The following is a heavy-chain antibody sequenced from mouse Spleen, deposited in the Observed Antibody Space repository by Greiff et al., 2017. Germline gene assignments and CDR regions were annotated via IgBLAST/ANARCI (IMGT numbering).Heavy chain of an antibody. V-gene: IGHV5-6*02. D-gene: IGHD1-1*01. CDR2: ISSGGSYT. CDR1: GFTFSSYG. J-gene: IGHJ3*01. Sequence: EVKLVESGGDLVKPGGSLKLSCAASGFTFSSYGMSWVRQTPDKRLEWVATISSGGSYTYYPDSVKGRFTISRDNAKNTLYLQMSSLKSEDTAMYYCARRGGSSFAWFAYWGQGTLVTVSA. CDR3: ARRGGSSFAWFAY.